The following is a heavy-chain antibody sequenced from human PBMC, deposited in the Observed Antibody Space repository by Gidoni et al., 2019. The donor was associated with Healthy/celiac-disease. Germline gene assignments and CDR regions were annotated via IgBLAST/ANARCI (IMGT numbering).Heavy chain of an antibody. V-gene: IGHV4-39*01. CDR3: ARHFFYGSGSPNNWFDP. J-gene: IGHJ5*02. Sequence: QLQLQESGPGLVKPSETLSLTCTVSGGSISSSSYYWGWIRQPPGKGVEWIGSIYYSGSPYYNPSLKSRVTISVDTSKNQFSLKLSSVTAADTAVYYCARHFFYGSGSPNNWFDPWGQGTLVTVSS. CDR1: GGSISSSSYY. D-gene: IGHD3-10*01. CDR2: IYYSGSP.